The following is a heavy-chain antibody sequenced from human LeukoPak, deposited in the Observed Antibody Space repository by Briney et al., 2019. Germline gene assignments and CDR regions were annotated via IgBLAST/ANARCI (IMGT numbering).Heavy chain of an antibody. D-gene: IGHD4-17*01. Sequence: GSLRLSCAASGFTFSSYAMSWVRQAPGKGLDWVSAISGSGDRTYYADSVKGRFTISRDDSKNTLYLQMNSLRAEDTAIYYCAKGDYGDYGIFAYWGQGILVTVSS. CDR2: ISGSGDRT. CDR1: GFTFSSYA. CDR3: AKGDYGDYGIFAY. V-gene: IGHV3-23*01. J-gene: IGHJ4*02.